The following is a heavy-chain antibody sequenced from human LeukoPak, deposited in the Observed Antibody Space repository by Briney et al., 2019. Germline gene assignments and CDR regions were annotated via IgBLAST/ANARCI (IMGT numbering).Heavy chain of an antibody. Sequence: SETLSLTCTVSGGSIISGDYYWSCIRQHPGMGLEWIGYIYYSGSTYYNPSLKSRVTISVDASNNQFSLKLTSVTAADTAVYYCAAWSSSWSVAGYWGQGTLVTVSS. CDR2: IYYSGST. CDR1: GGSIISGDYY. CDR3: AAWSSSWSVAGY. J-gene: IGHJ4*02. D-gene: IGHD6-13*01. V-gene: IGHV4-31*03.